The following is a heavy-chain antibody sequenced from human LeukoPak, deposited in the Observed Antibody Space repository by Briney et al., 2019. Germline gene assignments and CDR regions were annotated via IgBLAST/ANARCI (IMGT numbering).Heavy chain of an antibody. CDR1: GYTLTELS. J-gene: IGHJ4*02. Sequence: GASVKVSCKVSGYTLTELSMHWVRQAPGKGLEWMGGFDPEDGETIYAQKFQGRVTMTEDTSTDTAYMELSSLRSEDTAVYYCAKDHSSGWYVGRYYFDYWGQGTLVTVSS. CDR3: AKDHSSGWYVGRYYFDY. CDR2: FDPEDGET. V-gene: IGHV1-24*01. D-gene: IGHD6-19*01.